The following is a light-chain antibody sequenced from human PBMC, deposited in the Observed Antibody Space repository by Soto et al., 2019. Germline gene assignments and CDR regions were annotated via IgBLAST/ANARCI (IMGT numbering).Light chain of an antibody. CDR3: SSYAGSNNYV. CDR1: SSDVGGYNY. J-gene: IGLJ1*01. CDR2: EVN. V-gene: IGLV2-8*01. Sequence: QSALTQPPSASGSPGQSATISCTGTSSDVGGYNYVSWYQQHPGKAPKLMIYEVNKRPSGVPDRFSGSKSGNTASLTVSGLQAEDEADYYCSSYAGSNNYVFGTGTKLTVL.